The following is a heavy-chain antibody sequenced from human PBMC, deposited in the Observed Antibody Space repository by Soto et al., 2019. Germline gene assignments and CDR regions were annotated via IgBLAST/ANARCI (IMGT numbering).Heavy chain of an antibody. Sequence: QVRLQESGPGLVKPSQTLSLTCTVSGGSISSGDYYWSWIRQPPGKGLEWIGYIYYSGSTYYNPSLKSRVTISVDTSKNQFSLKLSSVTAADTAVYYCARASHYDLNTYNWFDPWGQGTLVTVSS. CDR2: IYYSGST. CDR1: GGSISSGDYY. V-gene: IGHV4-30-4*01. CDR3: ARASHYDLNTYNWFDP. D-gene: IGHD3-16*01. J-gene: IGHJ5*02.